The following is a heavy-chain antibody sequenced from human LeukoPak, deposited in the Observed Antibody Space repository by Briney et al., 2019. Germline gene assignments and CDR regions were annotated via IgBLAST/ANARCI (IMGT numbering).Heavy chain of an antibody. CDR1: GGSFSGYY. J-gene: IGHJ6*02. CDR3: ARGKGYSYGRYYYGMDV. V-gene: IGHV4-34*01. Sequence: SETLSLTCAVYGGSFSGYYWSWIRQPPGKGLEWIGEINHSVSTNYNPSLKSRVTISVDTSKNQFSLKLSSVTAADTAVYYCARGKGYSYGRYYYGMDVWGQGTTVTVSS. CDR2: INHSVST. D-gene: IGHD5-18*01.